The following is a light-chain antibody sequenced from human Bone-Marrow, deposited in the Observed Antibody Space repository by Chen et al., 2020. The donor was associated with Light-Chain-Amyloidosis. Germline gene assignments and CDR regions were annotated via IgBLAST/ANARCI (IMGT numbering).Light chain of an antibody. Sequence: DIQMTQSPSSLSASVGDRVTITCQASQDISNYLNWYQQKPGKAPKLLIYDASNLETGVPSRFSGSGSVTDFTFTISSLQPEDIATYYCQQYDTLPYTFGQGTKLESK. CDR1: QDISNY. V-gene: IGKV1-33*01. CDR3: QQYDTLPYT. J-gene: IGKJ2*01. CDR2: DAS.